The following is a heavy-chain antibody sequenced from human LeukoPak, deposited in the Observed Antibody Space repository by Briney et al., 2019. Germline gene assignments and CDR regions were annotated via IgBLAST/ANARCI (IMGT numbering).Heavy chain of an antibody. CDR2: IYYSGST. CDR1: GGSISSGDYY. V-gene: IGHV4-30-4*08. D-gene: IGHD1-26*01. J-gene: IGHJ3*02. Sequence: PSETLSLTCTVSGGSISSGDYYWSWLRQPPGKGLEWIGYIYYSGSTYYNPSLKSRVTISVDTSKNQFSLKLSSVTAADTAVYYCARAGGSYGSDDAFDIWGQGTMVTVSS. CDR3: ARAGGSYGSDDAFDI.